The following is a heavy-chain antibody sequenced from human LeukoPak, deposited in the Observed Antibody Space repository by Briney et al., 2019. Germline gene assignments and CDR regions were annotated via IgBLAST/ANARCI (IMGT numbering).Heavy chain of an antibody. V-gene: IGHV3-9*01. J-gene: IGHJ3*02. CDR2: ISWNSGSI. D-gene: IGHD4-23*01. CDR3: AKDMRRWFPGHDAFDI. Sequence: GRSLRLSCAASGFTFDDCAMHWVRQAPGKGLEWVSGISWNSGSIGYADSVKGRFTISRDNAKNSLYLQMNSLRAEDTALYYCAKDMRRWFPGHDAFDIWGQGTMVTVSS. CDR1: GFTFDDCA.